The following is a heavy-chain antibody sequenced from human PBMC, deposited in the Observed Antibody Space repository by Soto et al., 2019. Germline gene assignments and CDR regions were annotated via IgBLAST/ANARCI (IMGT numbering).Heavy chain of an antibody. CDR2: IGNAGDT. J-gene: IGHJ3*02. Sequence: VQLVESGGGLVQPGGSLRLSCAASGFTFSSYDLHWVRQGSGKGLEWVSAIGNAGDTYYASSVKGRFTISRENAKNSLSLQMNSLRAGDTAVYYCAREGTGSDAFDIWGQGTVVTVSS. D-gene: IGHD2-8*02. CDR1: GFTFSSYD. CDR3: AREGTGSDAFDI. V-gene: IGHV3-13*01.